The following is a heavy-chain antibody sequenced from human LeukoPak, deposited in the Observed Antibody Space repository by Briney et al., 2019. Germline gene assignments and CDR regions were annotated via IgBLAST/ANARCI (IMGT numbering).Heavy chain of an antibody. D-gene: IGHD6-13*01. CDR1: GYTFTSYD. CDR2: MNPNSGNT. CDR3: ARVHGRRIAAAGP. J-gene: IGHJ5*02. Sequence: SSVKASCKASGYTFTSYDINWVRQATGQGLEWMGWMNPNSGNTGYAQKFQGRVTMTRNTSISTAYMELSSLRSEDTAVYYCARVHGRRIAAAGPWGQGTLVTVSS. V-gene: IGHV1-8*01.